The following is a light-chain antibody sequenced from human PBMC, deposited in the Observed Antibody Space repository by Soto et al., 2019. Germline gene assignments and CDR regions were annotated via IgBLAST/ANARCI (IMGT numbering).Light chain of an antibody. V-gene: IGKV1-12*01. CDR3: QQDNSFPLT. CDR1: QGSSSR. CDR2: AAS. J-gene: IGKJ4*01. Sequence: DIQMTQSPSSVSASVGDRVTITCRASQGSSSRLAWYQQKPGKAHNLLIYAASNLQSGVPSRFSVSGSETDFTLTIGSLQPEDFATYYCQQDNSFPLTFGGGTKVEIK.